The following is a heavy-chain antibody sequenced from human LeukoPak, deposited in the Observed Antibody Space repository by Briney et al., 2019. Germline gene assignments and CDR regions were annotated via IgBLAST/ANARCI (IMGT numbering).Heavy chain of an antibody. CDR1: GFTFSSYG. J-gene: IGHJ4*02. CDR2: IRYDGSNK. V-gene: IGHV3-30*02. Sequence: GGSLRLSCAASGFTFSSYGMHWVRQAPGKGLEWVAFIRYDGSNKYYADSVKGRFTISRDNSKNTLYLQMNSLRAEDTAVYYCARIGSVRGVYYFDYWGQGTLVTVSS. CDR3: ARIGSVRGVYYFDY. D-gene: IGHD3-10*02.